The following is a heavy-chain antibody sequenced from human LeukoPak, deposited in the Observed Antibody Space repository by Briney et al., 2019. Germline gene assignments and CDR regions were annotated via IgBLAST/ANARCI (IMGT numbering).Heavy chain of an antibody. CDR1: GGSFSGYS. J-gene: IGHJ4*02. CDR3: ARGVDYYGV. V-gene: IGHV4-34*01. D-gene: IGHD3-10*01. CDR2: INHSGGT. Sequence: SETLSLTCAVYGGSFSGYSWNWIRQPPVKGLEWIGEINHSGGTNYNPSLKSRVTISVDTSKKQFSLKLSSVTATDTAVYYCARGVDYYGVWGQGTLVTVSS.